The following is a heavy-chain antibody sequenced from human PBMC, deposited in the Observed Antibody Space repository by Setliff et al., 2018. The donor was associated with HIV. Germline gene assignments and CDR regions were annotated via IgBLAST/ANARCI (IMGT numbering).Heavy chain of an antibody. Sequence: SSETLSLTCTVSGGSISSASYYWSWIRQPAGKGLEWIGRIYTSGSTNYNPSLRSRVAISVDTSKNHFSLNLSSVTAADTAVYYCARLRGYFYGHGRYFDYWGQGTLVTVSS. D-gene: IGHD5-18*01. CDR2: IYTSGST. CDR3: ARLRGYFYGHGRYFDY. CDR1: GGSISSASYY. V-gene: IGHV4-61*02. J-gene: IGHJ4*02.